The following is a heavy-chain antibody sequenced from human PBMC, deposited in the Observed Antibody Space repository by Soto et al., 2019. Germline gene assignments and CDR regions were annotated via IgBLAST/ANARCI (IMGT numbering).Heavy chain of an antibody. CDR2: INGANGNT. D-gene: IGHD6-19*01. J-gene: IGHJ4*02. CDR3: ARVSGISVAEV. V-gene: IGHV1-3*01. Sequence: ASVKVSCKASGYTFTSYAMHWVRQAPGQRLEWMGWINGANGNTKYSQKFQGRVTITRDTSASTAYMELSSLRSEDTAVYYCARVSGISVAEVWGQGSLVTVSS. CDR1: GYTFTSYA.